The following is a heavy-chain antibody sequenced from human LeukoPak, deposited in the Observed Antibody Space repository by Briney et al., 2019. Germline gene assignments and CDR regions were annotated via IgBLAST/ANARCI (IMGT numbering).Heavy chain of an antibody. V-gene: IGHV3-30*03. D-gene: IGHD3-22*01. CDR1: GFTFSSYG. CDR2: ISYDGSNK. CDR3: ARVRALNYYDSSGESQNDAFDI. J-gene: IGHJ3*02. Sequence: GRSLRLSCAASGFTFSSYGMHWVRQAPGKGLEWVAVISYDGSNKYYADSVKGRFTISRDNSKNTLYLQMNSLRAEDTAVYYCARVRALNYYDSSGESQNDAFDIWGQGTMVTVSS.